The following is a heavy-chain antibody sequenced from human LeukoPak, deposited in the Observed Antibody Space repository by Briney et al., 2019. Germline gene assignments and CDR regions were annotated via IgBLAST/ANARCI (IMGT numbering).Heavy chain of an antibody. J-gene: IGHJ4*02. CDR1: GFTVSSNY. D-gene: IGHD6-19*01. CDR3: AREYSSGSFDY. V-gene: IGHV3-53*01. Sequence: PGGSLRLSCAASGFTVSSNYMSWVRQAPGKGLEWVSVIYSGGSTYYADSVKGRFTISRDNSKNTLYLRMNSLRAEDTAVYYCAREYSSGSFDYWGQGTLVTVSS. CDR2: IYSGGST.